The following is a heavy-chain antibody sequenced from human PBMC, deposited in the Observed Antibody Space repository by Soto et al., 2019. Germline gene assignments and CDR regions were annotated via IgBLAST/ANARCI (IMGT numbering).Heavy chain of an antibody. CDR3: ARIALYYYGSGSQTPTNWFDP. J-gene: IGHJ5*02. D-gene: IGHD3-10*01. Sequence: ASVKVSCKASGYTFTSYGISWVRQAPGQGLEWMGWISAYNGNTNYAQKLQGRVTMTPDTSTSTAYMELRSLRSDDTAVYYCARIALYYYGSGSQTPTNWFDPWGQGTLVTVSS. V-gene: IGHV1-18*01. CDR2: ISAYNGNT. CDR1: GYTFTSYG.